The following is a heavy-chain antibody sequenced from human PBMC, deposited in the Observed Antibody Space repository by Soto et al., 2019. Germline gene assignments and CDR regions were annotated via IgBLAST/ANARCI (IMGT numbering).Heavy chain of an antibody. Sequence: GGSLRLSCVASGFSFDNYGMAWVRQAPGKGLSWVSSISGSGEITYYADSVKGRLTISRDNSKNTLYLEVNKLRAEDTVLYYCAKHQDYGGPHNWFDSCGKVDLVTASS. D-gene: IGHD3-16*01. CDR2: ISGSGEIT. CDR3: AKHQDYGGPHNWFDS. J-gene: IGHJ5*01. V-gene: IGHV3-23*01. CDR1: GFSFDNYG.